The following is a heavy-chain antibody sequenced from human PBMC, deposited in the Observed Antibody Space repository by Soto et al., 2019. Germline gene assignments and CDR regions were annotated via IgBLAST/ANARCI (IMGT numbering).Heavy chain of an antibody. Sequence: ASVKVSCKSSGYTFTGYYMHWVRQAPGQGLEWMGWINPNSGGTNYAQKFQGRVTMTRDTSISTAYMELSRLRSDDTAVYYCAREESGSGSYFYYYYGMDVWGQGPTVTVSS. V-gene: IGHV1-2*02. CDR3: AREESGSGSYFYYYYGMDV. J-gene: IGHJ6*02. D-gene: IGHD3-10*01. CDR1: GYTFTGYY. CDR2: INPNSGGT.